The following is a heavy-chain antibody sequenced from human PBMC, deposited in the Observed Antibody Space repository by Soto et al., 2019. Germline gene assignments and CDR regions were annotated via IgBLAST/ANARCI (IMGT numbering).Heavy chain of an antibody. Sequence: QVQLQESGPGLVKPSETLSLTCSVSDGSISGSYWSWIRQSPGKGLEWLGYVYYTGSTNYSPSLRSRVSISVDTSKNEFSLRLSSVTAADTAVYFCARSVAVPGAHIDYWGQGTQVTVSS. CDR3: ARSVAVPGAHIDY. CDR1: DGSISGSY. J-gene: IGHJ4*02. D-gene: IGHD6-19*01. CDR2: VYYTGST. V-gene: IGHV4-59*01.